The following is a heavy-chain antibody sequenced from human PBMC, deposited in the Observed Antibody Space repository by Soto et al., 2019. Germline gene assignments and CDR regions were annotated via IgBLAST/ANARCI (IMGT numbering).Heavy chain of an antibody. D-gene: IGHD2-2*01. CDR1: GGSISSYY. V-gene: IGHV4-59*01. CDR3: AREYCSSTSCYLDY. J-gene: IGHJ4*02. CDR2: IYYSGST. Sequence: SETLSLTCTVSGGSISSYYWSWIRQPPGKGLEWIGYIYYSGSTNYNPSLKSRVTISVDTSKNQFSLKLSSVTAADTAVYYCAREYCSSTSCYLDYWGQGTLVTVSS.